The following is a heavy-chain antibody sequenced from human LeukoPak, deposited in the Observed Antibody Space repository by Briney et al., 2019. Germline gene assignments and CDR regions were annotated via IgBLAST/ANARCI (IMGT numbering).Heavy chain of an antibody. J-gene: IGHJ6*03. CDR1: GYSFTSYW. Sequence: GESLKISCKGSGYSFTSYWIGWVRQMPGKGLEWMGIIYPGDSDTRYSPSFQGQVTISADKSISTAYLQWSSLKASDTAMYYCARVLRSRSLRLVYYYYYMDVWGKGTTVTVSS. V-gene: IGHV5-51*01. CDR3: ARVLRSRSLRLVYYYYYMDV. D-gene: IGHD3-16*01. CDR2: IYPGDSDT.